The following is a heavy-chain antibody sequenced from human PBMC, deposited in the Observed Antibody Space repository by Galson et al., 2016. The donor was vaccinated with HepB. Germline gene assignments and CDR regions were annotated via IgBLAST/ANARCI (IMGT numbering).Heavy chain of an antibody. V-gene: IGHV6-1*01. D-gene: IGHD5/OR15-5a*01. J-gene: IGHJ4*02. CDR3: ARVVGRGVYDGRFDY. CDR1: GDSVSSNSAA. Sequence: CAISGDSVSSNSAAWNWIRQSPSRGLEWLGRAYYRSKWYNDYAESVKSRITINPDTSNNQFSLQLNSVTPEDTAVYYCARVVGRGVYDGRFDYWGQGILVTVSS. CDR2: AYYRSKWYN.